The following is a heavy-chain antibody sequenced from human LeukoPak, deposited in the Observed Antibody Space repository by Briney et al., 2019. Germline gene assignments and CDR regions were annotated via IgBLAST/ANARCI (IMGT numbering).Heavy chain of an antibody. J-gene: IGHJ4*02. V-gene: IGHV4-31*03. CDR2: IHNSGTT. CDR1: GGSISNGAHY. D-gene: IGHD5-18*01. CDR3: ASGPVDTAMVLHYFDY. Sequence: PSQTLSLTCTFSGGSISNGAHYWSWIRQHPGKGLEWIGSIHNSGTTYSNPSLMSRVNISLDTSKNQFSLKLSSVTAADTAVYFCASGPVDTAMVLHYFDYWGQGTLVTVSS.